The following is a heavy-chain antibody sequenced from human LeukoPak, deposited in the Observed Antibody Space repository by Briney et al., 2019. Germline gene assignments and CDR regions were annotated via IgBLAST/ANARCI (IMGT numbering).Heavy chain of an antibody. Sequence: GGSLRLSCAASGFTFSSYAMHWVRQAPGQGLEYVSAISINGGSTYYANSVKGRFTISRDNSKNTLYPQMSSLRAEDMAVDYCARDSGGHYYDYYMDVWGKGTTVTV. J-gene: IGHJ6*03. CDR1: GFTFSSYA. CDR3: ARDSGGHYYDYYMDV. D-gene: IGHD3-16*01. V-gene: IGHV3-64*01. CDR2: ISINGGST.